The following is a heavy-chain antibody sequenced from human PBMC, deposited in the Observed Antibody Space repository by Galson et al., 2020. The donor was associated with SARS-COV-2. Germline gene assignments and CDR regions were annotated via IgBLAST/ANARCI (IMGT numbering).Heavy chain of an antibody. CDR3: AKHNIRAYDY. J-gene: IGHJ4*02. Sequence: ESLKISCAASGFIFRDYDFSWVRQAPGQGLEWVSHIEYSGDVTYYVDSVKGRFTVSRDNSKNMLYLQMTNLKVGDTAIYFCAKHNIRAYDYWGQGSLVTVSS. D-gene: IGHD1-26*01. V-gene: IGHV3-23*01. CDR2: IEYSGDVT. CDR1: GFIFRDYD.